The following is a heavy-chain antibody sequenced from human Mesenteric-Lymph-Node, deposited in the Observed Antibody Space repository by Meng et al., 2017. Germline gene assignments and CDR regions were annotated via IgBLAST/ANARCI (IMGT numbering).Heavy chain of an antibody. J-gene: IGHJ4*02. V-gene: IGHV3-23*01. D-gene: IGHD5-12*01. Sequence: GESLKISCAASGFTFNSYTMRWVRQSPGKGLAWVSTISGSGVSIYYADSVKGRFTISRDNSKNTLYLQMNSLRAEDTAVYYCAKDLATMADWGQGTLVTVSS. CDR2: ISGSGVSI. CDR3: AKDLATMAD. CDR1: GFTFNSYT.